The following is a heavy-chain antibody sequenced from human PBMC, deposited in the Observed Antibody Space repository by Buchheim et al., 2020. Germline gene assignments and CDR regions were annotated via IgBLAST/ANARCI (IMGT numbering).Heavy chain of an antibody. V-gene: IGHV3-48*03. CDR3: ASSKGIAARDYYYYGMDV. D-gene: IGHD6-6*01. J-gene: IGHJ6*02. CDR1: GFTFSSYE. CDR2: ISSSGSTI. Sequence: EVQLVESWGGLVQPGGSLRLSCAASGFTFSSYEMNWVRQAPGKGLEWVSYISSSGSTIYYADSVKGRFTISGDNAKNPLYLQMNSLRAEDTAVYYCASSKGIAARDYYYYGMDVWGQGTT.